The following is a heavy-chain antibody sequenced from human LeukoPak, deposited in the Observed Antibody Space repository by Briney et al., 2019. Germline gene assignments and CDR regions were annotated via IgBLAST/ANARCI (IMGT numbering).Heavy chain of an antibody. CDR1: GYTFTGYY. V-gene: IGHV1-2*02. J-gene: IGHJ4*02. CDR2: INPNSGGT. CDR3: ARVFGGAMVDY. Sequence: ASVKVSCKASGYTFTGYYMHWVRQAPGQGLEWMGWINPNSGGTNCAQKFQGRVTMTRDTSISTAYMELSRLRSDDTAVCYCARVFGGAMVDYWGQGTLVTVSS. D-gene: IGHD3-10*01.